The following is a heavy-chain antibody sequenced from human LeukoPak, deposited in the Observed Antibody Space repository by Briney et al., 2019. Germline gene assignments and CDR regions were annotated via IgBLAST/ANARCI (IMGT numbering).Heavy chain of an antibody. CDR1: GFTFSSYW. CDR2: INHNGNVN. V-gene: IGHV3-7*01. J-gene: IGHJ4*02. Sequence: GGSLRLSCAASGFTFSSYWMNWAPQAPGKGLEWVASINHNGNVNYYVDSVKGRFTISRDNAKNSLYLQMNSLRAEDTAVYYCARDPGRCSSTSCYPDYWGQGTLVTVSS. CDR3: ARDPGRCSSTSCYPDY. D-gene: IGHD2-2*01.